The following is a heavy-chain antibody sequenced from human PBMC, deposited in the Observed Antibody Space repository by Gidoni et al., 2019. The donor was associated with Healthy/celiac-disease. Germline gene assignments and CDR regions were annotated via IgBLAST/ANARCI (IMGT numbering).Heavy chain of an antibody. D-gene: IGHD2-15*01. CDR1: GFTFSSYA. V-gene: IGHV3-30-3*01. Sequence: QVQLVESGGGVVQPGRSLRLSCAASGFTFSSYAMHWVRQAPGKGLEWVAVISYDGSNKYYADSVKGRFTISRDNSKNTLYLQMNSLRAEDTAVYYCARALYCSGGSCYSGFDYWGQGTLVTVSS. CDR3: ARALYCSGGSCYSGFDY. J-gene: IGHJ4*02. CDR2: ISYDGSNK.